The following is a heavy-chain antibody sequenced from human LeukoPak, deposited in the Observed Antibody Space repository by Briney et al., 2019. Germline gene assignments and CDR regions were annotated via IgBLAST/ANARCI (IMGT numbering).Heavy chain of an antibody. CDR3: ARDWLLRYSEGGFDY. V-gene: IGHV1-2*02. CDR1: GYTFTGYY. CDR2: INPNSGDT. J-gene: IGHJ4*02. Sequence: ASVTVSCTASGYTFTGYYMHWVRQAPGQGREWMGWINPNSGDTNYAQKFQGRVTISRDTSISTVYMELSSLRSDDTAVYYCARDWLLRYSEGGFDYWGQGTLVTVSS. D-gene: IGHD3-9*01.